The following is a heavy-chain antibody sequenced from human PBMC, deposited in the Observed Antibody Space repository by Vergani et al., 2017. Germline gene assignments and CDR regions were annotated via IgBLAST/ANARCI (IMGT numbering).Heavy chain of an antibody. CDR3: ARDRASSGILTGYYDGSYYYYYMDV. CDR1: GGTFSSYA. D-gene: IGHD3-9*01. V-gene: IGHV1-69*01. CDR2: IIPIFGTA. J-gene: IGHJ6*03. Sequence: QVQLVQSGAEVKKPGSSVKVSCKASGGTFSSYAISWVRQAPGQGLEWMGGIIPIFGTANYAQKFQGRVTITADESTSTAYMELSRLRSEDTAVYYCARDRASSGILTGYYDGSYYYYYMDVWGKGTTVTVSS.